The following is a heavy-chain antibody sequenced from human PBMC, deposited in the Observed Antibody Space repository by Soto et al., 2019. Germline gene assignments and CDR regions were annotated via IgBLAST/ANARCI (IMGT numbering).Heavy chain of an antibody. CDR2: INAGNGNT. D-gene: IGHD2-21*01. V-gene: IGHV1-3*05. J-gene: IGHJ4*02. Sequence: QVQLVQSGAEEKKPGASVKVSCKASGYTFSTYAMHWVRQAPGQRLEWMGWINAGNGNTKYSQKFQGRVTITRDTCASTDYMELSSLRSEDTAVYYCARGGEHIDYWGQGNLVTVSS. CDR3: ARGGEHIDY. CDR1: GYTFSTYA.